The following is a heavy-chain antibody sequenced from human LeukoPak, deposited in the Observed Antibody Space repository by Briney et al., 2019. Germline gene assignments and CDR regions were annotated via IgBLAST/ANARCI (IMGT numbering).Heavy chain of an antibody. J-gene: IGHJ4*02. CDR3: AREPSGGDYYFDY. V-gene: IGHV4-4*02. CDR2: IYHSGST. CDR1: GGSISSSNW. Sequence: SGTLSLTCAVSGGSISSSNWWSWVRQPPGKGLEWIGEIYHSGSTNYNPSLKSRVTISVDKSKNQFSLKLSSVTAADTAVYYCAREPSGGDYYFDYWGQGTLVTVSS. D-gene: IGHD2-21*02.